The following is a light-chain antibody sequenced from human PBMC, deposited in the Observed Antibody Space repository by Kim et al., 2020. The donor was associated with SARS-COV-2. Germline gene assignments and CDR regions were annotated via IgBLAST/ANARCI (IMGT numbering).Light chain of an antibody. CDR3: SAWDSRFSVWV. CDR2: SDN. Sequence: SQTATLTCTGNDYNVGYERAAWLQQHQGHPPKLLFHSDNDRPSGISERFSASRSGDTASLTITGPQPEDEADYYCSAWDSRFSVWVFGGGTKLTVL. V-gene: IGLV10-54*01. J-gene: IGLJ3*02. CDR1: DYNVGYER.